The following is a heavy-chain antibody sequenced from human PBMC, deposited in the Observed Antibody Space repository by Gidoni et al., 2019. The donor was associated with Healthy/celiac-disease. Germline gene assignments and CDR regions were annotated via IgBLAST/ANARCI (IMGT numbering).Heavy chain of an antibody. D-gene: IGHD6-19*01. J-gene: IGHJ4*02. CDR1: GFTLDDYG. Sequence: EVQLVESGGGVVRPGGSLRLPCAASGFTLDDYGMSWVRQAPGKGLEWVSGINWNGGSTGYADSVKGRFTISRDNAKNSLYLQMNSLRAEDTALYYCARAEYRSSGWTPSYWGQGTLVTVSS. V-gene: IGHV3-20*04. CDR3: ARAEYRSSGWTPSY. CDR2: INWNGGST.